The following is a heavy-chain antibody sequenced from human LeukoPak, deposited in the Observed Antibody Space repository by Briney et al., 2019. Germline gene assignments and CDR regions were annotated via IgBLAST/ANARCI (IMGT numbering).Heavy chain of an antibody. CDR3: ARDYDFYCSGSTCYSPRLSDY. V-gene: IGHV3-21*01. CDR1: GFTFSSYS. CDR2: ISISSNYI. J-gene: IGHJ4*02. D-gene: IGHD2-15*01. Sequence: PGGSLRLSCAASGFTFSSYSMKWVRQAPGKGLEWVSSISISSNYIHYADSVKGRFTISRDNAKNSLYLQMNSLRAEDTAVYYCARDYDFYCSGSTCYSPRLSDYWGQGTLVTVSS.